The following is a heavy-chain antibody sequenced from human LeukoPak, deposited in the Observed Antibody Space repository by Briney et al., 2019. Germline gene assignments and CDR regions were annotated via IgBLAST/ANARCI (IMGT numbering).Heavy chain of an antibody. D-gene: IGHD6-13*01. V-gene: IGHV5-51*01. J-gene: IGHJ5*02. CDR1: GYSFSTYW. Sequence: GESLKISCKGSGYSFSTYWIGWVRQLPGKGLESIGLIYPGDSGTRYSPSFQGQVTFSVDKSISTAYLQWSSLKASDTAMYYCARNGAAGSPNRFFNWFDPWGQGTLVTVSS. CDR3: ARNGAAGSPNRFFNWFDP. CDR2: IYPGDSGT.